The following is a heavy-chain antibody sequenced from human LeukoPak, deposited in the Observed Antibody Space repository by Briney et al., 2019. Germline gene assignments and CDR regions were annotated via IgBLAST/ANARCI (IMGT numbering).Heavy chain of an antibody. CDR3: ARDEIGAAGTGGGDYFDY. J-gene: IGHJ4*02. CDR2: ISSSSSYI. V-gene: IGHV3-21*01. Sequence: RGSLRLSCAASGFTFSSYSMNWVRQAPGKGLEWVSSISSSSSYIYYADSVKGRFTISRDNAKNSLYLQMNSLRAEDTAVYYCARDEIGAAGTGGGDYFDYWGQGTLVTVSS. CDR1: GFTFSSYS. D-gene: IGHD6-13*01.